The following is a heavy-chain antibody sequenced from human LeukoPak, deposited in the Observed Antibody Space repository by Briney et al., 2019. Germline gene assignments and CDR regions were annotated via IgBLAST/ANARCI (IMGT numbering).Heavy chain of an antibody. CDR3: ARDMFRLWGDFDS. CDR2: IKQDGSET. J-gene: IGHJ4*02. V-gene: IGHV3-7*01. CDR1: GFSFSGFW. Sequence: HPGGSLRLSCAASGFSFSGFWMSWVRQAPGKGLEWVANIKQDGSETYSVDSVKGRFIISRDNAKNSLFLQMNSLRVEDTAIYYCARDMFRLWGDFDSWGQGTPVTVSS. D-gene: IGHD3-10*01.